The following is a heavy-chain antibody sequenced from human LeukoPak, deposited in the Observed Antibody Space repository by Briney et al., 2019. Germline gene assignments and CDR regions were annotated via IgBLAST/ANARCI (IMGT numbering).Heavy chain of an antibody. J-gene: IGHJ4*02. CDR3: ARVSYSSSWYYFDY. CDR1: GGSISSYY. Sequence: SETLSLTCTVSGGSISSYYWSWIRQPPGKGLEWIGYIYYSGSTNYNPSLKSRVTISVDTSKNQFSLKLSSVTAADTAVYYWARVSYSSSWYYFDYWGQGTRVTVSS. CDR2: IYYSGST. V-gene: IGHV4-59*01. D-gene: IGHD6-13*01.